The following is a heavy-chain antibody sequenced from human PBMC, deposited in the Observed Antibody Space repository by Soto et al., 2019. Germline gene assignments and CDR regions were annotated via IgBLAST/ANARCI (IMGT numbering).Heavy chain of an antibody. CDR1: AGTFSSYT. D-gene: IGHD3-16*02. V-gene: IGHV1-69*02. J-gene: IGHJ6*03. CDR2: IIPILGIA. CDR3: ARVMVIDPYYMDV. Sequence: SVKVSCKASAGTFSSYTISWVRQAPGQGLEWMGRIIPILGIANYAQKFQGRVTITADKSTSTAYMELSSLRSEDTAVYYGARVMVIDPYYMDVWGKGTTVTVSS.